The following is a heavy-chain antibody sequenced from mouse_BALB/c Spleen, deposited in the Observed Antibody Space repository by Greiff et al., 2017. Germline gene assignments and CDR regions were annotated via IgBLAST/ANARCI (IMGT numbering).Heavy chain of an antibody. V-gene: IGHV2-9*02. J-gene: IGHJ3*01. CDR3: ARETSTGGSSPWFAD. Sequence: QVQLKESGPGLVAPSQSLSITCTVSGFSLTSYGVHWVRQPPGKGLEWLGVIWAGGSTNYNSALMSRLSISKDNSKSQVFLKMNSLQTDDTAMYYCARETSTGGSSPWFADWGQGTLVTVSA. CDR2: IWAGGST. D-gene: IGHD1-1*01. CDR1: GFSLTSYG.